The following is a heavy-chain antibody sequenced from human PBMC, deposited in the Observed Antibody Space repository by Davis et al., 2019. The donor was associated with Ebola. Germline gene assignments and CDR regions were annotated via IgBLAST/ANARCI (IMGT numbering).Heavy chain of an antibody. CDR3: ARRGSWNHDAFDI. CDR1: GYTFTTYW. CDR2: IYPGDSDT. J-gene: IGHJ3*02. V-gene: IGHV5-51*01. D-gene: IGHD3-16*01. Sequence: GESLKISCQGSGYTFTTYWIGWVRRMPGRGLELMGIIYPGDSDTRYSASFQGQVTISVDKSITTAYLQWRSLKASDTAIYYCARRGSWNHDAFDIWGQGTMLTVSS.